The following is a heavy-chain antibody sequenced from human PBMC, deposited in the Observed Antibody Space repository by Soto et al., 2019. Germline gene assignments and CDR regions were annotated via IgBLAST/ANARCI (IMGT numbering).Heavy chain of an antibody. D-gene: IGHD6-19*01. Sequence: QVQLVQSGGEEKKPGASVKVSCKASGYDFIGLGISWVRQARGQGLEWMGWINSYNGDTKYARKYQDRITLTKDKSTRTVYMELTSLRSDDTAVYYCARDQWLKVPAVVGDKFDSWGQGTLVTVSS. V-gene: IGHV1-18*04. CDR3: ARDQWLKVPAVVGDKFDS. CDR2: INSYNGDT. CDR1: GYDFIGLG. J-gene: IGHJ5*01.